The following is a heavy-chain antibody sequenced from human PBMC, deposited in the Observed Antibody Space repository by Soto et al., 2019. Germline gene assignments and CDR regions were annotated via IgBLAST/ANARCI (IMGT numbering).Heavy chain of an antibody. V-gene: IGHV6-1*01. D-gene: IGHD6-19*01. CDR2: TYYRSKWYN. CDR3: ARARYSSGWYYYGMDV. CDR1: GDSVSSNSAA. Sequence: SLTCAISGDSVSSNSAAWNWIRQSPSRGLEWLGRTYYRSKWYNDYAVSVKSRITINPDTSKNQFSLQLNSVTPEDTAVYYCARARYSSGWYYYGMDVWGQGTTVTVSS. J-gene: IGHJ6*02.